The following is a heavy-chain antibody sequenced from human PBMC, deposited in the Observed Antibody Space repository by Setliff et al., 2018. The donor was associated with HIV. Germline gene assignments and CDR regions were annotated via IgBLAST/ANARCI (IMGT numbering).Heavy chain of an antibody. D-gene: IGHD3-22*01. CDR3: ARIFDSSGYHDF. Sequence: GASVKVSCKASGYTFTDHYIHWVRQAPRQGLEWLGRINANSGGTDYAQKFKGRVTMTRDTSINTAYMEVTRLRSDDTAVYFCARIFDSSGYHDFWGQGTLVTVSS. J-gene: IGHJ4*02. CDR1: GYTFTDHY. V-gene: IGHV1-2*06. CDR2: INANSGGT.